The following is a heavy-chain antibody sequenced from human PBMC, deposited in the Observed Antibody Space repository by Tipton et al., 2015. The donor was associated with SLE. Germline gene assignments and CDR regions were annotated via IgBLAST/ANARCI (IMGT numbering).Heavy chain of an antibody. Sequence: TLSLTCTVSGGSISHYYWNWIRQPPGKGLEWIGRIHTSGITDYSPSLKSRVTISLVTSKNQFSLKLSSVTAADTAMYYCARLRFGSGSPGDYWGQGTLVTVSS. CDR3: ARLRFGSGSPGDY. D-gene: IGHD3-10*01. V-gene: IGHV4-4*08. CDR2: IHTSGIT. CDR1: GGSISHYY. J-gene: IGHJ4*02.